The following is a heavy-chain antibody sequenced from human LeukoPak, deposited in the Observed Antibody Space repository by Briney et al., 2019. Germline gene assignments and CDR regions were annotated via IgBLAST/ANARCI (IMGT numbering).Heavy chain of an antibody. Sequence: QPGGSLSLSCAASGFTFSGYSINWVRQAPGKGLEWVSYISSGSSTIYYADSVKGRFAISRDNAKNSLYLQMNSLRDEDTAVYYCARDTMTGAYWGQGTLVTVSS. CDR1: GFTFSGYS. D-gene: IGHD3-10*02. V-gene: IGHV3-48*02. CDR3: ARDTMTGAY. J-gene: IGHJ4*02. CDR2: ISSGSSTI.